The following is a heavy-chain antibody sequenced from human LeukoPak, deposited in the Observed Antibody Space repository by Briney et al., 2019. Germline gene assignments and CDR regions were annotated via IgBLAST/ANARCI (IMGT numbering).Heavy chain of an antibody. CDR2: ISASGVST. V-gene: IGHV3-23*01. J-gene: IGHJ4*02. Sequence: GGSLRLSCAGSGFTFSTYGMSWVRQTPGKGLEWVSAISASGVSTYYVDSVKGRFTISRDNSKNTLYLQMNSLRAEDTAVYYCAREFVSSTAMVKGYFDYWGQGTLVTVSS. CDR1: GFTFSTYG. D-gene: IGHD5-18*01. CDR3: AREFVSSTAMVKGYFDY.